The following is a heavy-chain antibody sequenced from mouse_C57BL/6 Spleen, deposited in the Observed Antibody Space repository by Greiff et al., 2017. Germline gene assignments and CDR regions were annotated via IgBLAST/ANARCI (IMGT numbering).Heavy chain of an antibody. Sequence: EVQLQQSVAELVRPGASVKLSCTASGFNIKNTSMHWVKQRPEQGLEWIGRIVPANGNTKSAPKFQGKATITADTSSNPAYLQLSSLTSEDTALYYCARSGWDRDYFDYWGQGTTLTVSS. V-gene: IGHV14-3*01. CDR2: IVPANGNT. CDR1: GFNIKNTS. CDR3: ARSGWDRDYFDY. D-gene: IGHD4-1*01. J-gene: IGHJ2*01.